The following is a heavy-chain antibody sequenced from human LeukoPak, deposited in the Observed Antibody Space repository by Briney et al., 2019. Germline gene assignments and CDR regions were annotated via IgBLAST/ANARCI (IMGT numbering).Heavy chain of an antibody. Sequence: SSETLSLTCSVSGGSMRSDSSFWSWIRQPAGKGLEWIVRIYATGNTNCNPSLERRVTISVDTSKNQFSLELTSVTAADTAVYYCARELGSDYGGYSPWGQGTLVTVSS. J-gene: IGHJ5*02. CDR2: IYATGNT. CDR3: ARELGSDYGGYSP. V-gene: IGHV4-61*02. CDR1: GGSMRSDSSF. D-gene: IGHD4-23*01.